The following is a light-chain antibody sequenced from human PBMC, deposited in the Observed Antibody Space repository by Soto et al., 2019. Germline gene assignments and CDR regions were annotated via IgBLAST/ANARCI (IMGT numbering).Light chain of an antibody. Sequence: QPVLTQPTSVSGSPGQSITISCTGTSSDVGSYNYVSWYQQHPGKSPKLMIYEVANRPSGVSNRFSGSKSGNTASLTISGLQTEDEAHYYCSSYTSDTTLVFGGGTKLTVL. CDR1: SSDVGSYNY. J-gene: IGLJ2*01. CDR2: EVA. V-gene: IGLV2-14*01. CDR3: SSYTSDTTLV.